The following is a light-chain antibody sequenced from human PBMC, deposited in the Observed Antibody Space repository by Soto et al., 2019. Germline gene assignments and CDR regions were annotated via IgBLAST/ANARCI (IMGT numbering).Light chain of an antibody. CDR2: ATS. CDR1: QAIHSY. Sequence: DIQMTQSPSSLSASVGDRVTITCRASQAIHSYLNWYQQKPGKAPNLLIFATSTLQSGVPSRFSGSGSGTEFTLTISSLQPDDFATYYCQHYNSYSEAFGQGTKVELK. CDR3: QHYNSYSEA. V-gene: IGKV1-39*01. J-gene: IGKJ1*01.